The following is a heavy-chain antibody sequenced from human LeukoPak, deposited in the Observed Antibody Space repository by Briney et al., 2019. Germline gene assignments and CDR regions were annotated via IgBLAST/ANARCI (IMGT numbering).Heavy chain of an antibody. J-gene: IGHJ4*02. V-gene: IGHV1-46*01. CDR1: GYTFSMYN. D-gene: IGHD6-19*01. CDR3: ARDPNFWGIAVGYFDY. CDR2: INPSGGT. Sequence: ASVKVSCKASGYTFSMYNMHWVRQAPGQGLEWMGIINPSGGTSYAQKLQGRITMTRDTSTSTLYMELNSLRAEDTAVYYCARDPNFWGIAVGYFDYWGQGTLVTVSS.